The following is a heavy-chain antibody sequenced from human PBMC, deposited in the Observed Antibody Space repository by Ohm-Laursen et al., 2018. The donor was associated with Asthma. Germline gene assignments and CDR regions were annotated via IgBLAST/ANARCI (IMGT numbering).Heavy chain of an antibody. D-gene: IGHD1-26*01. Sequence: SLRLSCTASGFTFSSYGMHWVRQAPGKGLEWVAVIWYDGSNKYYADSVKGRFTISRDNAKNTLYLQMNSLRAEDTAVYYCARARSGSSYDYWGQGTLVTVSS. J-gene: IGHJ4*02. V-gene: IGHV3-33*01. CDR1: GFTFSSYG. CDR3: ARARSGSSYDY. CDR2: IWYDGSNK.